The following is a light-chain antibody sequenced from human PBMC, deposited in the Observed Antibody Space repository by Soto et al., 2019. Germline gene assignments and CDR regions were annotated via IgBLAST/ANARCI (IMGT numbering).Light chain of an antibody. CDR3: QAWDSSTVV. V-gene: IGLV3-1*01. Sequence: SYELTQPPSVSVSPGQTGSITCSGDKLGNRYASWYQHRPGQSPGLVIYQNNKRPPGIPERFAGSNSGNTATLTITGTQAMDEADYYCQAWDSSTVVFGGGTKLTVL. J-gene: IGLJ2*01. CDR1: KLGNRY. CDR2: QNN.